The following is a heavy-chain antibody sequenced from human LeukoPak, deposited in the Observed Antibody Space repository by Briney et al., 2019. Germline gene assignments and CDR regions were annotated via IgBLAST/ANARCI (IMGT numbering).Heavy chain of an antibody. CDR2: IYYTGST. Sequence: SETLSLTCIVSGGSISSSGYYWGWIRQPPEKGLEWIGSIYYTGSTYYNPSLKSRVTISVDTSKNQFSLNLSSVTGADTAVYYCARSPISMIVGHYYYYMDVWGKGTTVTVSS. D-gene: IGHD3-22*01. CDR3: ARSPISMIVGHYYYYMDV. V-gene: IGHV4-39*01. J-gene: IGHJ6*03. CDR1: GGSISSSGYY.